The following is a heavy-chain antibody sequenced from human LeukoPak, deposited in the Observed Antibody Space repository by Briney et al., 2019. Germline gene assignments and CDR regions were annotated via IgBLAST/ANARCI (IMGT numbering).Heavy chain of an antibody. CDR2: IIPIFGTA. J-gene: IGHJ4*02. CDR1: GGTFSRYA. D-gene: IGHD1-26*01. CDR3: ARSDRIVGATTHDY. V-gene: IGHV1-69*13. Sequence: SVKVSCKASGGTFSRYAISWVRQAPRQGLEWMGGIIPIFGTANYAQKFQGRVTITADESTSTAYMELSSLRSEDTAVYYCARSDRIVGATTHDYWGQGTLVTVSS.